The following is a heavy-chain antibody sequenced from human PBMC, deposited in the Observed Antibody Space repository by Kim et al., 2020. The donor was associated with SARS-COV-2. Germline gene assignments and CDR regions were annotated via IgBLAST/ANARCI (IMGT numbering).Heavy chain of an antibody. Sequence: GGSLRLSCAASGCTFSNAWMSWVRQAPGKGLEWVGRIKSKTDGGTTDYAAPVKGRFTISRDDSKNTLYLQMNSLKTEDTAVYYCTTNPSYYYDSSGYLWTGWGQGTLVTVSS. CDR1: GCTFSNAW. CDR2: IKSKTDGGTT. D-gene: IGHD3-22*01. CDR3: TTNPSYYYDSSGYLWTG. V-gene: IGHV3-15*01. J-gene: IGHJ4*02.